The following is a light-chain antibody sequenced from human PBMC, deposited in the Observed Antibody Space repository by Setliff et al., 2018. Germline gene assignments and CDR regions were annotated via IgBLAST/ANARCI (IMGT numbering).Light chain of an antibody. CDR3: SSYAGSSTLDV. V-gene: IGLV2-14*03. J-gene: IGLJ1*01. CDR2: DVS. CDR1: SSDVGGYDY. Sequence: QSALTQPASVSGSPGQSITISCTGTSSDVGGYDYVSWYQQHPDKAPKLMIFDVSNRPSGVSNRFSGSKSGNTASLTISGLQAEDEADCYCSSYAGSSTLDVFGTGTKVTV.